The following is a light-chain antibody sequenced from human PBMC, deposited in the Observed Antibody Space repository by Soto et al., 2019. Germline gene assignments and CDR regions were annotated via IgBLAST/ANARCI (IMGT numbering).Light chain of an antibody. CDR1: QTISSW. Sequence: DIQMTQSPSTLSGSVGDRVTLTCRASQTISSWLAWYQQKPGKAPKLLIYDASSLESGVPSRFSGSGSGTEFTLTISSLQPDDFATYYCQQYNSPVTFGQGTKVDIK. V-gene: IGKV1-5*01. CDR2: DAS. CDR3: QQYNSPVT. J-gene: IGKJ1*01.